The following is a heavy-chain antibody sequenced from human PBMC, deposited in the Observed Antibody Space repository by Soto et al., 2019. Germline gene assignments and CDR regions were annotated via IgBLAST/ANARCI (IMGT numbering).Heavy chain of an antibody. CDR2: ISWNSRSI. J-gene: IGHJ5*02. D-gene: IGHD6-13*01. V-gene: IGHV3-9*01. Sequence: EVQLVESGGGLVQPGRSLRLSCAASGFSFDAYAMYWVWQAPGKGLEWFSVISWNSRSICYADSVKGRFTIYKDNAKNSLYLQMNSLRAEDTALYYCAKGGSGSFIAPAGTGTWFAPWGQGTLVTVSS. CDR1: GFSFDAYA. CDR3: AKGGSGSFIAPAGTGTWFAP.